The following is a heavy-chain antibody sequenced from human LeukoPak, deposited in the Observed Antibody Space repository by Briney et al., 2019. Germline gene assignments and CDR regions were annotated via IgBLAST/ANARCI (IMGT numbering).Heavy chain of an antibody. V-gene: IGHV3-30-3*01. Sequence: AGGSLRLSCAASGFTFSSYAMHWVRQAPGKGLEWVAVISYDGSNKYYADSVKGRFTISRDNSKNTLYLQMNSLRSEDTAVYYCARGDGYNYPGDDAFDIWGQGTMVTVSS. CDR1: GFTFSSYA. J-gene: IGHJ3*02. CDR2: ISYDGSNK. D-gene: IGHD5-24*01. CDR3: ARGDGYNYPGDDAFDI.